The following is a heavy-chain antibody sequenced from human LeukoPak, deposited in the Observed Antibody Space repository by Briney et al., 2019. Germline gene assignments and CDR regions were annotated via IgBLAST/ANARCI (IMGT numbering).Heavy chain of an antibody. Sequence: PSETLSLTCTVSGGSISSGDYYWSWIRQPPGKGLGWIGYIYYSGSTYYNPSLKSRVTISVDTSKNQFSLKLSSVTAADTAVYYCARGDGDYDFDYWGQGTLVTVSS. J-gene: IGHJ4*02. CDR1: GGSISSGDYY. CDR3: ARGDGDYDFDY. V-gene: IGHV4-30-4*08. D-gene: IGHD4-17*01. CDR2: IYYSGST.